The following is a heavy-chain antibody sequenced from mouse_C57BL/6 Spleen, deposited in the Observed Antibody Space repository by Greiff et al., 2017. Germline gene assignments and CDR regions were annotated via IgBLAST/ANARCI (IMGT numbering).Heavy chain of an antibody. CDR1: GFTFSDYG. CDR2: ISNLAYSI. CDR3: ARHDDGYAFAY. Sequence: DVMLVESGGGLVQPGGSLKLSCAASGFTFSDYGMAWVRQAPRKGPEWVAFISNLAYSIYYADTVTGRFTISRENAKNTLYLEMSSLRSEDTAMYYCARHDDGYAFAYWGQGTLVTVSA. V-gene: IGHV5-15*01. D-gene: IGHD2-3*01. J-gene: IGHJ3*01.